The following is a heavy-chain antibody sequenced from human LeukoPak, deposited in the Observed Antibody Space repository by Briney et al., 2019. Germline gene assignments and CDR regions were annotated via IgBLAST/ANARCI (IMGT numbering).Heavy chain of an antibody. Sequence: PGGSLRLSCAASGFTFSDYYMSWIRQAPGKGLEWVSVIYSGGSTYYADSVKGRFTISRDNSKNTLYLQMNSLRAEDTAVYYCARDRHYYDSSGYYGLDYFDYWGQGTLVTVSS. CDR1: GFTFSDYY. V-gene: IGHV3-53*01. CDR3: ARDRHYYDSSGYYGLDYFDY. J-gene: IGHJ4*02. CDR2: IYSGGST. D-gene: IGHD3-22*01.